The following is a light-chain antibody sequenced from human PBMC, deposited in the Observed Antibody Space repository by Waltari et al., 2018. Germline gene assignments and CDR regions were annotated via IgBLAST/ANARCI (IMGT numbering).Light chain of an antibody. CDR1: QSVSSSY. Sequence: EIVLTQSPGTLSLSPGERATLSCRASQSVSSSYLAWYQQKPGQAPRLLIYGASSRATGIPDMFSGSGYGTDFTLTISRLEPEDFAVYYCQQWGTFGGGTKVEIK. V-gene: IGKV3-20*01. CDR2: GAS. J-gene: IGKJ4*01. CDR3: QQWGT.